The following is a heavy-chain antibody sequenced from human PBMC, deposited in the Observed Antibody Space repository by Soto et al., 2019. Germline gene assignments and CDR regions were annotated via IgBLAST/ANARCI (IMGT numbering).Heavy chain of an antibody. D-gene: IGHD6-6*01. Sequence: PGGSLRLSCAASGFTFDDYAMHWVRQAPGKGLEWVSGISWNSGSIGYADSVKGRFTISRDNAKNSLYLQMNSLRAEDTALYYCAKDMVSGIAARYEFDYWGQGTLVTVSS. V-gene: IGHV3-9*01. CDR1: GFTFDDYA. CDR3: AKDMVSGIAARYEFDY. J-gene: IGHJ4*02. CDR2: ISWNSGSI.